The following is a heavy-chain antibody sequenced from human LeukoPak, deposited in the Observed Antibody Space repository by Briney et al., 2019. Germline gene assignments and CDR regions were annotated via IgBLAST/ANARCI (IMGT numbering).Heavy chain of an antibody. D-gene: IGHD3-22*01. J-gene: IGHJ4*02. CDR1: GYTFTDYY. Sequence: GASVPLSCKASGYTFTDYYMHWVRQAPGQGLEWMGWINPNSGGTNYAQKFQGRVTMTRDTSISSAYMELSRLRSDDTAVYYCARASYYYDSSGYPGYYFDYWGLGTLVTVTS. CDR2: INPNSGGT. V-gene: IGHV1-2*02. CDR3: ARASYYYDSSGYPGYYFDY.